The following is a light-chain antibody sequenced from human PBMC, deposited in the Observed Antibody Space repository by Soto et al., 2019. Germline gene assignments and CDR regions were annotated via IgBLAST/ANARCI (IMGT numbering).Light chain of an antibody. J-gene: IGLJ2*01. CDR1: TSNIGSND. Sequence: QSVLTQPPSVSAASGQEVTISCSGGTSNIGSNDVSWYQHLPGTAPKLLIYDTTRRPSGIPDRFSGFKSGTSATLSITGLRTGDEGEYYCGTWDSRLSVVTFGGGTKLTVL. CDR3: GTWDSRLSVVT. CDR2: DTT. V-gene: IGLV1-51*01.